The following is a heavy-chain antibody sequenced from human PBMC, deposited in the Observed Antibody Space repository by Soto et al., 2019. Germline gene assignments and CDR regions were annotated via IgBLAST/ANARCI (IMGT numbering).Heavy chain of an antibody. V-gene: IGHV4-4*02. D-gene: IGHD3-22*01. J-gene: IGHJ4*02. CDR2: IYHSGST. CDR1: GGSISSSNW. Sequence: SETLSLTCAVSGGSISSSNWWSWVRQPPGKGLEWIGEIYHSGSTNYNPSLKSRVTISVDKSKNQFSLKLSSVTAADTAVYYCASDYRYYYDSSGFDYWGQGTLVTVSS. CDR3: ASDYRYYYDSSGFDY.